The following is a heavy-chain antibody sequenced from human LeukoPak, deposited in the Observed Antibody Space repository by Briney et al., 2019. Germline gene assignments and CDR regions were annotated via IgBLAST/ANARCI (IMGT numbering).Heavy chain of an antibody. CDR3: AASGSSWWEGYFHD. Sequence: PSETLSLTCTVSRASMSSFFWSWIRQSPGKGLEWIGHIHYSGTTKYNPSITSRVTLSMDTSKNQVSLILSSVTAADTAMYYSAASGSSWWEGYFHDWGQGTLVSVSS. CDR1: RASMSSFF. D-gene: IGHD6-13*01. J-gene: IGHJ1*01. V-gene: IGHV4-59*01. CDR2: IHYSGTT.